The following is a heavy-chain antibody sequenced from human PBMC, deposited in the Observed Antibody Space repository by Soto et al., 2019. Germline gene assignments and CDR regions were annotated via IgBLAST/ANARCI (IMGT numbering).Heavy chain of an antibody. CDR1: GGSISSGGYY. Sequence: TLSLTCTVSGGSISSGGYYWSWFRQHPGKGLEWIGYIYYSGSTYYNPSLKSRVTISVDTSKNQFSLKLSSVTAADTAVYYCARAELVGATDYWGQGTLVTVS. D-gene: IGHD1-26*01. V-gene: IGHV4-31*03. CDR3: ARAELVGATDY. J-gene: IGHJ4*02. CDR2: IYYSGST.